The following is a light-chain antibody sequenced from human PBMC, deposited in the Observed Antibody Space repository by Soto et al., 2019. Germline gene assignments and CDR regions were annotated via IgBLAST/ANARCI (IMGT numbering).Light chain of an antibody. V-gene: IGLV2-14*01. J-gene: IGLJ1*01. CDR2: EVS. CDR1: SSDVGGYNY. Sequence: QSALTQPAPVSGSPGQSITISCTGTSSDVGGYNYVSWYQQHPGKAPKLMIYEVSNRPSGVSYRFSGSKSGNTASLTISGLQAEDEADYYCSSYTTTNTYVFGTGTKLTVL. CDR3: SSYTTTNTYV.